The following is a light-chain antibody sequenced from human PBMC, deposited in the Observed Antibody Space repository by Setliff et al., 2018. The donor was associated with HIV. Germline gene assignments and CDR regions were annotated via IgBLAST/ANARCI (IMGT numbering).Light chain of an antibody. CDR2: GNN. J-gene: IGLJ1*01. Sequence: SALTQPPSVSGTPGQRVTISCTGSSSNFGAGYDVHWYQQLPGTAPKLLISGNNNRPSGVPDRFSGSKSGTSASLAITGLQAEDEADYYCQSYDSSLSAYVFGTGTKGTVL. V-gene: IGLV1-40*01. CDR3: QSYDSSLSAYV. CDR1: SSNFGAGYD.